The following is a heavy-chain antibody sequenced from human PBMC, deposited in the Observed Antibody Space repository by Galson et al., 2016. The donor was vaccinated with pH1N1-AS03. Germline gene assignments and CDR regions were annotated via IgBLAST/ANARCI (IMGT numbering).Heavy chain of an antibody. J-gene: IGHJ4*02. CDR3: ARGHISLSGCCDS. CDR1: GYTFTSHR. CDR2: LTTSTGDP. D-gene: IGHD3-9*01. Sequence: SVKVSCKASGYTFTSHRIIWVRQTPGQGLGCMGWLTTSTGDPSYAEGFTGRFAFSLDNAVSTAYLQIDSLKADDTAVYYCARGHISLSGCCDSWGQGTLVTVSS. V-gene: IGHV7-4-1*01.